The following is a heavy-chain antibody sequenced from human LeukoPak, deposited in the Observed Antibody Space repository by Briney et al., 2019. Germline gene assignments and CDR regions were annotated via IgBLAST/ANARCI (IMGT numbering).Heavy chain of an antibody. CDR1: GGSFIGYY. V-gene: IGHV4-34*01. D-gene: IGHD3-3*01. CDR3: ARGLDYDFWSGHQSFADY. J-gene: IGHJ4*02. CDR2: INHSGST. Sequence: SETLSLTCAVYGGSFIGYYWSWIRQPPGKGLGWIGEINHSGSTNYNPSLKSRVTISVDTSKNQFSLKLSSVTAADTAVYYCARGLDYDFWSGHQSFADYWGQGTLVTVSS.